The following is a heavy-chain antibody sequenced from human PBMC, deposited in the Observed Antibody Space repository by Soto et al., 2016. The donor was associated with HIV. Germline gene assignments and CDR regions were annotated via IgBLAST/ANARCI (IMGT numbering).Heavy chain of an antibody. J-gene: IGHJ4*02. CDR3: ARSRIGDFDTSGFSH. CDR2: ISSASDYI. D-gene: IGHD3-22*01. V-gene: IGHV3-21*01. CDR1: GFTFSDFS. Sequence: EVQLVESGGSLVKPGGSLRLSCAASGFTFSDFSMNWVRQAPGRGLEWVSLISSASDYIYYADSVRGRFTISRDNAKNSLYLQMNSLRAEDTAVYYCARSRIGDFDTSGFSHWGQGXLVSVSS.